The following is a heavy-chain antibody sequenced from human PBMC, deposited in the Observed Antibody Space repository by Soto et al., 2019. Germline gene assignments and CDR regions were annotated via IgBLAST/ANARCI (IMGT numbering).Heavy chain of an antibody. CDR1: GASIRCFY. CDR3: VRDGTMTFRDRFER. Sequence: TLSLPCTISGASIRCFYWSWIRKSAGKGLEWIGRIYATGTTDYNPSLKSRVMMSVDTSKKNFSLKLSSVTDADTAVYYCVRDGTMTFRDRFERWGQGLAITASS. D-gene: IGHD1-1*01. CDR2: IYATGTT. V-gene: IGHV4-4*07. J-gene: IGHJ5*02.